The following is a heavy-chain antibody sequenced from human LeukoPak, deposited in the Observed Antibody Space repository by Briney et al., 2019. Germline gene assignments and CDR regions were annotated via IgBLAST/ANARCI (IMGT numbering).Heavy chain of an antibody. Sequence: GGSLRLSCAASGFTFSGSAMHWVRQASGKGLEWVGRIRSKANSHATAYAASVNGRFTISRDDSKNMAYLQMNSLKTEDTAVYYCTRHDTTIFGVVIDYWGQGTLVTVSS. J-gene: IGHJ4*02. V-gene: IGHV3-73*01. CDR1: GFTFSGSA. CDR2: IRSKANSHAT. D-gene: IGHD3-3*01. CDR3: TRHDTTIFGVVIDY.